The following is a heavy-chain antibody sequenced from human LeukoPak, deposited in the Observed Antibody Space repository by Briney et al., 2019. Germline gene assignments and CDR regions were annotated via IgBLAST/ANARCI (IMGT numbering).Heavy chain of an antibody. D-gene: IGHD6-19*01. CDR1: GFTFSSYR. CDR2: ISSTGSYI. Sequence: GGSLRLSCAVSGFTFSSYRMNWVRQAPGKGLQWVSSISSTGSYIYYADSMKGRFTISRDNAKNSLYLQMDSLRAEDTAVYYCARVEAWQWLARLDPSPFEHWGQGTLVTVSS. J-gene: IGHJ4*02. CDR3: ARVEAWQWLARLDPSPFEH. V-gene: IGHV3-21*01.